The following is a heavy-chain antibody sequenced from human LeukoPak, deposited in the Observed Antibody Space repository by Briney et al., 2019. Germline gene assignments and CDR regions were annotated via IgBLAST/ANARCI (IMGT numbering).Heavy chain of an antibody. Sequence: ASVKVSCKASGYTFTGYYMHWVRQAPGQGLEWMGWINPNSGGTNYAQKFQGRVTMTRDTSISTAYMELSRLRSEDTAVYYCARDIYDYVWGSYRCFDYWGQGTLVTVSS. CDR2: INPNSGGT. D-gene: IGHD3-16*02. CDR1: GYTFTGYY. CDR3: ARDIYDYVWGSYRCFDY. J-gene: IGHJ4*02. V-gene: IGHV1-2*02.